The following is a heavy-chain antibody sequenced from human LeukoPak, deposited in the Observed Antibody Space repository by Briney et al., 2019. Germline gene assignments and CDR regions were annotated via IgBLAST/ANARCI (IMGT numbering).Heavy chain of an antibody. J-gene: IGHJ5*02. D-gene: IGHD3-3*01. CDR1: SYSISNGYY. CDR2: IYHSGNT. CDR3: ARVPHGETIFGVVLYWFDP. V-gene: IGHV4-38-2*02. Sequence: PSETLSLTCTVSSYSISNGYYWGWIRQPPGKGLEWIGSIYHSGNTYYNPSLKSRVTISVDTSKNQFSLKLSSVTTADTAVYYCARVPHGETIFGVVLYWFDPWGQGTPVTVFS.